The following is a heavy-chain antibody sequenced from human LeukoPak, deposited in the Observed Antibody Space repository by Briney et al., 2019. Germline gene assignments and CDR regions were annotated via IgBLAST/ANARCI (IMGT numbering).Heavy chain of an antibody. V-gene: IGHV3-23*01. D-gene: IGHD2-2*01. CDR1: GSTLRNNI. J-gene: IGHJ3*02. CDR2: LSFIDDST. CDR3: GREGYTSGYAGAFDT. Sequence: GGSLRLSCTASGSTLRNNIMTWVRQAPGKGLEWVSSLSFIDDSTYYADSAKGRFIISRDTSKNTLFLQMDSLRAEDTGVYYCGREGYTSGYAGAFDTWGQGTMVTVSS.